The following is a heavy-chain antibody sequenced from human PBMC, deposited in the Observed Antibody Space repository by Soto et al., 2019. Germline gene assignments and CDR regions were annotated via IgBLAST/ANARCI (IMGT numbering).Heavy chain of an antibody. V-gene: IGHV4-59*08. CDR2: IYYSGST. J-gene: IGHJ4*02. CDR3: ARFRRLLLFDY. Sequence: PSETLSLTCTVSGGSISSYYWSWIRQPPGKGLEWIGYIYYSGSTNYNPSLKSRVTISVDTSKNQFSLKLSSVTAADTAVYYCARFRRLLLFDYWGQGTLVTVSS. D-gene: IGHD3-22*01. CDR1: GGSISSYY.